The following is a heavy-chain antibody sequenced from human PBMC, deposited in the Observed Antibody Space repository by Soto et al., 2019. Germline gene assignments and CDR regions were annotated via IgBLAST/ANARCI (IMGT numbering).Heavy chain of an antibody. CDR3: AGIAARPDAYYGMDV. CDR1: GGSVSSGSYY. V-gene: IGHV4-61*01. Sequence: PSETLSLTCTVSGGSVSSGSYYWSWIRQPPGKGLEWIGYIYYSGSTNYNPSLKSRVTISVDTSKNQFSLKLSSVTAADTAVYYCAGIAARPDAYYGMDVWGQGTTVTVSS. CDR2: IYYSGST. D-gene: IGHD6-6*01. J-gene: IGHJ6*02.